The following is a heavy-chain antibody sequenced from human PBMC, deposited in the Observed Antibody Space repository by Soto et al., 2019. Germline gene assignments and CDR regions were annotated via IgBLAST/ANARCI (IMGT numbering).Heavy chain of an antibody. CDR1: GGSISSSNW. Sequence: SEPLSLTCAVSGGSISSSNWWSWVRQPPGKGLEWIGEIYHSGSTNYNPSLKSRVTISVDKSKNQFSLKLSSVTAADTAVYYCARSLPPYYYGSGSYSYYYGMDVWGQGTTVTVSS. V-gene: IGHV4-4*02. CDR3: ARSLPPYYYGSGSYSYYYGMDV. D-gene: IGHD3-10*01. J-gene: IGHJ6*02. CDR2: IYHSGST.